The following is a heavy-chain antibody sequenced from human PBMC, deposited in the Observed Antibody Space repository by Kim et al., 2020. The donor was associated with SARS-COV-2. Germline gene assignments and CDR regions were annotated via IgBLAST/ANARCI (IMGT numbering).Heavy chain of an antibody. J-gene: IGHJ4*02. V-gene: IGHV3-7*01. Sequence: RDESERYYLHSVKGRFTSSRDNAKNSLYLQMKSLRADDTAVYYCAREWGYWGQGTLVTVSS. D-gene: IGHD1-26*01. CDR3: AREWGY. CDR2: RDESER.